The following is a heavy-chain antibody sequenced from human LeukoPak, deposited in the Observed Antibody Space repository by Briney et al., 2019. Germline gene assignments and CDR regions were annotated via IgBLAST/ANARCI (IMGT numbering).Heavy chain of an antibody. V-gene: IGHV3-23*01. CDR2: ISGTGGNT. Sequence: AGYLRLPCAASGFTFDRFALNWVRQAPGKGLEWVSTISGTGGNTYDADTVKGRFTIYRDNSKNTLYLQMASLRVEDTAVYDCAKDLGPGATRWYCDYWGQGALVTVSS. J-gene: IGHJ4*02. D-gene: IGHD3-10*01. CDR3: AKDLGPGATRWYCDY. CDR1: GFTFDRFA.